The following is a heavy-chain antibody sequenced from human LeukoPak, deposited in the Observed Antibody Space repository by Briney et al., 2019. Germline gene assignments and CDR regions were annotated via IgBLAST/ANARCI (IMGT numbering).Heavy chain of an antibody. V-gene: IGHV3-30*02. Sequence: GGSLRLSCAASVFTFSSYGMHWVGQAPGKGLEWVAFIRYDGSNKYYADSVKGRFTISRDNSKNTLYLQMSSLRAEDTAVYYCARVRGSGSYFSHYYYYYMDVWGKGTTVTISS. D-gene: IGHD3-10*01. CDR3: ARVRGSGSYFSHYYYYYMDV. CDR1: VFTFSSYG. CDR2: IRYDGSNK. J-gene: IGHJ6*03.